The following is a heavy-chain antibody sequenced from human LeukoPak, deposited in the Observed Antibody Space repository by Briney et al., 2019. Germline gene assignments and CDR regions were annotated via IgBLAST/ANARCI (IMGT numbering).Heavy chain of an antibody. V-gene: IGHV3-23*01. CDR2: ISSTGGTT. J-gene: IGHJ4*02. Sequence: GGTLRLSCAASGITFSSYGMSWVRQAPGKGLEWVSSISSTGGTTYYADSVQGRFTISRDDSKNTLSLQMNSLRVEDTAVYYCARDLAWGAFDYWGQGTLVTVSS. CDR1: GITFSSYG. D-gene: IGHD7-27*01. CDR3: ARDLAWGAFDY.